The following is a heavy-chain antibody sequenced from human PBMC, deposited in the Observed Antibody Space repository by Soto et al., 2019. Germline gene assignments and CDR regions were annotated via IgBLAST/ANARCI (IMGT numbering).Heavy chain of an antibody. D-gene: IGHD3-3*01. Sequence: QLHLVQSGAVVKKPGASVTVSCSASGYPVTAYYMHWVRQAPGRGLEWMGGINPATGAAKYTQTFQGRVTMTRDTSTSTLFMELCGLTSEDPALFYCARGGGVGVAGSAAFDMWGQGTLVTVSS. V-gene: IGHV1-2*02. J-gene: IGHJ3*02. CDR1: GYPVTAYY. CDR2: INPATGAA. CDR3: ARGGGVGVAGSAAFDM.